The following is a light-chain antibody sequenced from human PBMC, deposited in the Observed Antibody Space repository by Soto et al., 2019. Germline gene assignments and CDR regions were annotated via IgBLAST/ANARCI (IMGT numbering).Light chain of an antibody. CDR1: QGIGDT. Sequence: EVVMTQSPATLSVSPGEGVTLSCRASQGIGDTLAWYQHKPGQTPRLLIYDTSTRATGIPVRFRGSGSGTEFTLTISSLQSEDSAVYYCHQYNSWPRGTFGPGTKVEIK. J-gene: IGKJ3*01. V-gene: IGKV3-15*01. CDR3: HQYNSWPRGT. CDR2: DTS.